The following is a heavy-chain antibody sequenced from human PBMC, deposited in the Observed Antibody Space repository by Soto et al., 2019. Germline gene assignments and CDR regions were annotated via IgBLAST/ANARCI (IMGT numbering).Heavy chain of an antibody. V-gene: IGHV4-59*01. D-gene: IGHD2-15*01. J-gene: IGHJ6*03. Sequence: QVQLQESGPGLVKPSETLSLTCTVSGGSISGFYWSWIRQPPGKGLEWIGYIYYSGSTNYNPSLKSRVTISLDTSKNQFSLKLSSVTAADTAVYYCARHKDAYFYYMDVWGKGTTVTVSS. CDR1: GGSISGFY. CDR3: ARHKDAYFYYMDV. CDR2: IYYSGST.